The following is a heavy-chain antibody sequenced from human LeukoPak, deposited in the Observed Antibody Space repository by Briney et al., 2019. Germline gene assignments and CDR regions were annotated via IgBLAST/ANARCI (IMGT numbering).Heavy chain of an antibody. CDR1: GFTFSSYA. CDR3: AKECGYGDYYFDY. V-gene: IGHV3-30-3*01. CDR2: ISYDGSNK. Sequence: GRSLRLSCAASGFTFSSYAMHWVRQAPGKGLEWVAVISYDGSNKYYADSVKGRFTISRDNSKNTLYLQMNSLRAEDTAVYYCAKECGYGDYYFDYWGQGTLVTVSS. J-gene: IGHJ4*02. D-gene: IGHD4-17*01.